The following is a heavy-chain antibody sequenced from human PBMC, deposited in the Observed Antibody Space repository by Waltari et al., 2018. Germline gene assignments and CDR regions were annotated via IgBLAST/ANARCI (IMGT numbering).Heavy chain of an antibody. CDR3: AASTAWYGTYFDY. D-gene: IGHD6-19*01. CDR1: GLACSKNW. V-gene: IGHV3-7*03. Sequence: DVRLVESGGGLVQPGGSLRLPCSTSGLACSKNWMGWVRQAPGKGLEWVANIKEDGSEIYYVDSVKGRFTLSRDNTKNSLFLQMNSLKPDDTAVYYCAASTAWYGTYFDYWGQGSLVTVA. CDR2: IKEDGSEI. J-gene: IGHJ4*02.